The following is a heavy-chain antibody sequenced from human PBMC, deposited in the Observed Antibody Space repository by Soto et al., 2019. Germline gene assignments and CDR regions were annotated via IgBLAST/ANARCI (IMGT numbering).Heavy chain of an antibody. CDR1: GFTFSSYG. D-gene: IGHD3-22*01. CDR2: ISYDGSNK. CDR3: AKDNMGVVAVDQHNNMDV. V-gene: IGHV3-30*18. J-gene: IGHJ6*02. Sequence: VESLRLSCAASGFTFSSYGMHWVRQAPGKGLEWVAVISYDGSNKYYIDSVKGRFIISRDNSKNTLYLQMNRLRSEDTAVYYCAKDNMGVVAVDQHNNMDVWGQGTTVTVSS.